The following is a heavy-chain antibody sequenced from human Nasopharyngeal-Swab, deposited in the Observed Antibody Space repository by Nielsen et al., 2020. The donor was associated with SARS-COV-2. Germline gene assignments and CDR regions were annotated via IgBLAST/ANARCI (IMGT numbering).Heavy chain of an antibody. CDR1: GFTFTKSA. D-gene: IGHD3-22*01. J-gene: IGHJ3*01. V-gene: IGHV1-58*01. CDR2: IVVGSGDT. Sequence: SVKVSCKASGFTFTKSAVQWVRQARGQRLEYMGWIVVGSGDTNYAQNFQERVSITRDMSTSTAYMELSSLRAEDTAVYYCARVLDYYDSSGYDTWDVFALWGQGTMVTVSS. CDR3: ARVLDYYDSSGYDTWDVFAL.